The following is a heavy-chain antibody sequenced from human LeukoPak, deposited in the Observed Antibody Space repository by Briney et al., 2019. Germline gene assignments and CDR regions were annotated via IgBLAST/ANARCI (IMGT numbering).Heavy chain of an antibody. D-gene: IGHD1-1*01. Sequence: SETLSLTCAVYGGSFSGYYWSWIRQPPGKGLEWIGEINHSGSTNYNPSLKSRVTISVDTSKNQFSLKLSSVTAADTAVYYCARAWKGFDPWGQGTLVTVSS. V-gene: IGHV4-34*01. CDR2: INHSGST. J-gene: IGHJ5*02. CDR1: GGSFSGYY. CDR3: ARAWKGFDP.